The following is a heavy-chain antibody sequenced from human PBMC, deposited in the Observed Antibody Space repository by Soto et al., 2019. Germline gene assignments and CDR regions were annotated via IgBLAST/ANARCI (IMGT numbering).Heavy chain of an antibody. J-gene: IGHJ5*02. CDR3: ARGQRFSDWFDP. CDR2: VYSSGGT. D-gene: IGHD3-3*01. CDR1: GGSMSSYY. V-gene: IGHV4-4*07. Sequence: QVHLQQSGPGLVNPSETLSLTCTVSGGSMSSYYWTWIRQPAGKGLEWIGRVYSSGGTHYNPSLKCRVTISLDTSKKQFSLRLLSVTDADTAVYYCARGQRFSDWFDPWGQGTLVTVSS.